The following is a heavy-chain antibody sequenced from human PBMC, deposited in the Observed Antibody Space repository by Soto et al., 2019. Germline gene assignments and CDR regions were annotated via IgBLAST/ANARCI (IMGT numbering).Heavy chain of an antibody. Sequence: ASETLSLTCAVSGGSISSGGYSWSWIRQPPGKGLEWIGYIYHSGSTYYNPSLKSRVTISVDRSKNQFSLKLSSVTAADTAVHYCARRGASSWVGWFDPWGQGTLVTVSS. CDR1: GGSISSGGYS. CDR2: IYHSGST. D-gene: IGHD6-13*01. CDR3: ARRGASSWVGWFDP. J-gene: IGHJ5*02. V-gene: IGHV4-30-2*01.